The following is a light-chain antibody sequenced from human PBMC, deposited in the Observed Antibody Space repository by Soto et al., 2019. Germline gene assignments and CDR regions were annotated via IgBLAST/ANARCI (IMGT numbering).Light chain of an antibody. CDR3: QHYNSYSEA. CDR1: QTIRSW. CDR2: KAS. V-gene: IGKV1-5*03. Sequence: DIQMTQSPSTLSGSVGDRVTITCRASQTIRSWLAWYQQKPGKAPKLLIYKASTLKSGVPSRFSGSGSGTEFTLTISSLQPDDFETYYCQHYNSYSEAFGQGTKVDI. J-gene: IGKJ1*01.